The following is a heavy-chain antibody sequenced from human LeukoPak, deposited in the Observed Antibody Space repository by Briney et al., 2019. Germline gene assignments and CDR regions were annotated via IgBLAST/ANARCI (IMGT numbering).Heavy chain of an antibody. Sequence: PSETLSLTCAVYGGSFSGYYWSWIRQPPGKGLEWIGEIKHSGSTNYNPSLKSRVTISVDTSKNQFSLKLSSVTAADTAVYYCARVAYYYGSGSPRGDYYYYGMDVWGQGTTVTVSS. V-gene: IGHV4-34*01. CDR3: ARVAYYYGSGSPRGDYYYYGMDV. D-gene: IGHD3-10*01. CDR1: GGSFSGYY. CDR2: IKHSGST. J-gene: IGHJ6*02.